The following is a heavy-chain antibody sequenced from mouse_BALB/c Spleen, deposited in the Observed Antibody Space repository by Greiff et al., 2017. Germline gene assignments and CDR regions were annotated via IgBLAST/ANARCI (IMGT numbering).Heavy chain of an antibody. D-gene: IGHD2-14*01. CDR3: ARDYRYDEGHWYFDV. CDR1: GYTFTDYA. J-gene: IGHJ1*01. CDR2: ISTYYGDA. V-gene: IGHV1S137*01. Sequence: QVQLQQSGAELVRPGVSVKISYKGSGYTFTDYAMHWVKQSHAKSLEWIGVISTYYGDASYNQKFKGKATMTVDKSSSTAYMELARLTSEDSAIYYCARDYRYDEGHWYFDVWGAGTAVTVSS.